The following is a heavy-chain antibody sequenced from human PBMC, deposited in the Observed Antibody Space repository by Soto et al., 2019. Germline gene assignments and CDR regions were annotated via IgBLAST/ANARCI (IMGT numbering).Heavy chain of an antibody. CDR3: AKERFCSSTACYRDAFDV. CDR2: IIPLLGVP. J-gene: IGHJ3*01. CDR1: GGPARSYT. D-gene: IGHD2-2*01. Sequence: QVQLVQSGAELRKPGSSVRVSCKASGGPARSYTLTWVRQAPGQGLEWMGRIIPLLGVPDYAQKFQGRLTIVADKSTNPAYMDLSSLTSDDTALYYCAKERFCSSTACYRDAFDVWGQGTQVTVSS. V-gene: IGHV1-69*08.